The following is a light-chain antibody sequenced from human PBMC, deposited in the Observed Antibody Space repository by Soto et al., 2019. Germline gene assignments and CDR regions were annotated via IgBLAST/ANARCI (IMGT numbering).Light chain of an antibody. J-gene: IGKJ5*01. V-gene: IGKV3-15*01. CDR2: GAS. Sequence: EIMLTQSPCTLSLSTGERATLSCRAIQSVSSYLAWYQQKPGQAPRLLIYGASTRATDIPARFSGSGSGTEFTLTISSLQSEDFAVYYCQQYNNWPPGVTFGQGTRLEIK. CDR1: QSVSSY. CDR3: QQYNNWPPGVT.